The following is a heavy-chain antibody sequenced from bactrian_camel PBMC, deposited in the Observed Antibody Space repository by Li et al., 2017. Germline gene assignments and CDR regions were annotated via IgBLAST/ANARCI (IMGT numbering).Heavy chain of an antibody. D-gene: IGHD1*01. J-gene: IGHJ4*01. V-gene: IGHV3S1*01. Sequence: HVQLVESGGGSVQAGGSLRLSCAASGYTYSSYCMGWFRRAPGKEREGVATIKTLGGATLYSNSVKGRFTISQDLAKSTLYLHMTSLKPEDTAMYYCAGEFGEMCGLNGAPFDYWGQGTQVTVS. CDR2: IKTLGGAT. CDR3: AGEFGEMCGLNGAPFDY. CDR1: GYTYSSYC.